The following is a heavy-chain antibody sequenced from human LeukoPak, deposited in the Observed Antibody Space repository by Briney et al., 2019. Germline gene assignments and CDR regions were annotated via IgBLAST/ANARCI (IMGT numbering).Heavy chain of an antibody. J-gene: IGHJ4*02. CDR2: ISAYNGNT. CDR1: GYTFTSYG. V-gene: IGHV1-18*01. CDR3: ARANYYDSSGYYYYFDY. Sequence: ASVKVSCKASGYTFTSYGISWVRQAPGQGLEWMGWISAYNGNTNYAQKLQGRVTMTTDTSTSTAYRELRSLRTDDTAVYYCARANYYDSSGYYYYFDYWGQGTLVTVSS. D-gene: IGHD3-22*01.